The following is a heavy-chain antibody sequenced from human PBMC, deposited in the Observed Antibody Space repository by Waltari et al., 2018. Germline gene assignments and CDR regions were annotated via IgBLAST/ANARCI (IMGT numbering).Heavy chain of an antibody. CDR3: ARGHRLPFFDF. V-gene: IGHV1-3*01. D-gene: IGHD5-18*01. Sequence: QVQFVQSGAEVKKPGASVKVSCKASGYSFIAYAMHWVRQAPGQRPEWMGWINVGNGNTKDSPNCQGRVTITSDISASTAYLEVSSLRSEDTALYYCARGHRLPFFDFWGKGTLVTVSS. J-gene: IGHJ4*02. CDR1: GYSFIAYA. CDR2: INVGNGNT.